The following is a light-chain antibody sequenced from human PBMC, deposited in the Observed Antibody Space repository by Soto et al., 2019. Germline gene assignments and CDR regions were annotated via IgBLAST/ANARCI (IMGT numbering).Light chain of an antibody. V-gene: IGLV1-40*01. CDR1: SSNIGAGYE. J-gene: IGLJ1*01. Sequence: QSVLTQPPSVSEAPGQRVTISCTGSSSNIGAGYEAHWYQQVPGTAPKLLIYENNNLPSGVPDRFSGSKSGTSASLAITGRQAEDEAEYYCQSYDSSLSGYVFGTGTKLTVL. CDR2: ENN. CDR3: QSYDSSLSGYV.